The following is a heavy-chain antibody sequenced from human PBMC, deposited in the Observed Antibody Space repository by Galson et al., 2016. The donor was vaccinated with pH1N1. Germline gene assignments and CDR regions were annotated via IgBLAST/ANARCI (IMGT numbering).Heavy chain of an antibody. Sequence: SLRLSCAASGFIINNYYMTWVRQAPGKGLEWVSIIYSGGSTYYTDSVKGRFTFSRDNSKNTVYLQRNNLRVEDTAVYFSVRESDRDFYMDAWGTGTAVTVSS. CDR1: GFIINNYY. D-gene: IGHD3-22*01. CDR2: IYSGGST. V-gene: IGHV3-53*01. CDR3: VRESDRDFYMDA. J-gene: IGHJ6*03.